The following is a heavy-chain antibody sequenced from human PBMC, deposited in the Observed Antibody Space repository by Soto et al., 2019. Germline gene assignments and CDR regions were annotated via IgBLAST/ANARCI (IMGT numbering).Heavy chain of an antibody. V-gene: IGHV4-61*05. Sequence: PSETLSLTCTVSGGSISTSSYYWGWIRQPPGKGLEWIGYIYHSGSTNYNPSLKSRVSMSVDTSKNQFSLKLSSVTAADTAVYYCARLPQDYMDVWGKGTMVTVSS. CDR3: ARLPQDYMDV. J-gene: IGHJ6*03. CDR2: IYHSGST. CDR1: GGSISTSSYY.